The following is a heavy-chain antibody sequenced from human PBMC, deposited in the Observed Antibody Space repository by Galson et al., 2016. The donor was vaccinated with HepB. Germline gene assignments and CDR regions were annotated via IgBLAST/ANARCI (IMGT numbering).Heavy chain of an antibody. CDR3: ARTEPQLVLPGLGAFDI. CDR2: ISGTSIYI. V-gene: IGHV3-21*01. CDR1: GFTFNNYK. Sequence: SLRLSCAASGFTFNNYKMNWVRQAPGKGLEWVSSISGTSIYIYYADSVKGRFTISRDNAKNSLYLQMNSLRAEDAAVYYCARTEPQLVLPGLGAFDIWGQGTMVTVPP. D-gene: IGHD6-13*01. J-gene: IGHJ3*02.